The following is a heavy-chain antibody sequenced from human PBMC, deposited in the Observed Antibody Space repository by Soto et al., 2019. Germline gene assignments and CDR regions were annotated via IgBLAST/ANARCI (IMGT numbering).Heavy chain of an antibody. CDR2: IKEDGSEK. Sequence: GGSLRLSCAASGFTFSSYGMSWVRQTPGKGLEWVANIKEDGSEKYYVDSVNGRFTISRDNVKNSLYLQMNSLRAEDTAVYYCARILRSGYSGYFFAYWGQGILVTVSS. V-gene: IGHV3-7*05. CDR1: GFTFSSYG. J-gene: IGHJ4*02. D-gene: IGHD5-12*01. CDR3: ARILRSGYSGYFFAY.